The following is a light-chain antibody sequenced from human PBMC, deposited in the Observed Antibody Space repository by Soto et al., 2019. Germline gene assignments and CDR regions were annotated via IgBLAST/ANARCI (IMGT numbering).Light chain of an antibody. CDR1: SSNIGSNT. J-gene: IGLJ2*01. Sequence: QSVLTQPPSASGTPGQRVTISCSGSSSNIGSNTVNWYQQLPGTAPKLLIYSNNQRPSGVPDRFSGSKSGTSASLAISGLQSEDEADYYCAAWDDSLNGVVFVRGTQLTVL. CDR2: SNN. CDR3: AAWDDSLNGVV. V-gene: IGLV1-44*01.